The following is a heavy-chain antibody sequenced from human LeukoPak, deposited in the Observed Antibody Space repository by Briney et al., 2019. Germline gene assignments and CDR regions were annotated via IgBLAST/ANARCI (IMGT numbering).Heavy chain of an antibody. D-gene: IGHD3-10*01. CDR2: IYSGGTT. V-gene: IGHV3-66*01. CDR3: ARSGIVDAFDI. Sequence: GGSLRLSCAASGFTVSSNYMTWVRQAPGKGLEWVSVIYSGGTTYYADSVKGRFTISRDNAKNSLYLQMKSLRAEDTAVYYCARSGIVDAFDIWGQGTMVTVSS. J-gene: IGHJ3*02. CDR1: GFTVSSNY.